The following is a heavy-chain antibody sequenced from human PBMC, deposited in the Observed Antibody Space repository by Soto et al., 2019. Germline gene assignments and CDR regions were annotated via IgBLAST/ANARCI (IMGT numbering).Heavy chain of an antibody. CDR1: GFSFSDYY. D-gene: IGHD6-25*01. V-gene: IGHV3-11*01. CDR3: ARGGSGWTRGGWLGP. Sequence: QVQLVQSGGGLVKPGGSLTLSCAASGFSFSDYYMIWVRQAPGKGLEWLSYISDSGNTIYYADSVRARFTIFRDNAANSVYLKMTGLSDGDTAFYYCARGGSGWTRGGWLGPWGQGSLVTVSS. J-gene: IGHJ5*02. CDR2: ISDSGNTI.